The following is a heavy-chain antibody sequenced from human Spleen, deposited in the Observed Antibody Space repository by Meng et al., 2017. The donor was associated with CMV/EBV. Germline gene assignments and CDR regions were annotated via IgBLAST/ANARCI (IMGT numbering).Heavy chain of an antibody. CDR3: ARDTVSGAGFYFDI. V-gene: IGHV1-69*05. CDR2: IIPSYDST. J-gene: IGHJ4*02. D-gene: IGHD4-11*01. Sequence: SVKVSCKASGDTFGVYAMSWVRQAPGQGLEWLGGIIPSYDSTRYAQKFQGRITVSTDESTRTTYLELSSLKSDDTAVYFCARDTVSGAGFYFDIWGQGTLVTAPQ. CDR1: GDTFGVYA.